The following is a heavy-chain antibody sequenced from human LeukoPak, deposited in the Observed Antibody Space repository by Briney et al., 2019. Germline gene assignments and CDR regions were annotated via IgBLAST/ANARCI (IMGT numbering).Heavy chain of an antibody. J-gene: IGHJ6*03. V-gene: IGHV3-30*02. Sequence: LTGGSLRLSCAASAFTFSRYGMHWVRQAPGKGLEWLAFIRYDGSNKYYADSVKGRFTITRDNSKNTLYLQMNSLRAEDTAVYYCARDRRGGYYYYMDVWGKGTTVTISS. CDR1: AFTFSRYG. CDR2: IRYDGSNK. CDR3: ARDRRGGYYYYMDV. D-gene: IGHD3-10*01.